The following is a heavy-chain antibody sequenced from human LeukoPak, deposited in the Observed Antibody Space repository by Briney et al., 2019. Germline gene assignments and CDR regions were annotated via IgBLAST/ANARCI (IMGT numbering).Heavy chain of an antibody. CDR1: GYTLTNYA. CDR2: ISAGNGNT. V-gene: IGHV1-3*01. Sequence: ASVKVSCRASGYTLTNYAIHWVRRAPGQGLEWMGWISAGNGNTKYSQNFQGRVTITRDTSASTAYMELSSLRSEDTAVYYCARGLGYGVFDPWGQGTLVTVSS. J-gene: IGHJ5*02. CDR3: ARGLGYGVFDP. D-gene: IGHD6-13*01.